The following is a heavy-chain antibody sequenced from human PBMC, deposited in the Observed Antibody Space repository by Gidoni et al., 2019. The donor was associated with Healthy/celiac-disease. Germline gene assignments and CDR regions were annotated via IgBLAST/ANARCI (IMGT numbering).Heavy chain of an antibody. CDR3: AKEAARYFDY. J-gene: IGHJ4*02. CDR2: ISYDGSNK. V-gene: IGHV3-30*18. CDR1: GFTFSSDG. D-gene: IGHD6-6*01. Sequence: QVQLVESGGGVVQPGRSLRLSCAASGFTFSSDGMHWVRQAPGKGLEGVAVISYDGSNKYYADSVKGRFTISRDNSKNTLYLQMNSLRAEDTAVYYCAKEAARYFDYWGQGTLVTVSS.